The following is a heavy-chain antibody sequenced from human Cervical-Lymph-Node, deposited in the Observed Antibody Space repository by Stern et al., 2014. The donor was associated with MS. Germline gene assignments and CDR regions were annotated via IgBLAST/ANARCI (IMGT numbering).Heavy chain of an antibody. CDR2: IYWDNAK. D-gene: IGHD3-22*01. CDR3: AHIDDSSGYFAY. V-gene: IGHV2-5*02. CDR1: GFSVSTFGVG. Sequence: QVTLRESGPTSLKPTQTLTLTCTFSGFSVSTFGVGVGLIRPPPGKALEWVALIYWDNAKRYSPSLRNRLTITKDTSNNQVVLTMTSTDALDTATYFCAHIDDSSGYFAYWGQGTLVTVSS. J-gene: IGHJ4*02.